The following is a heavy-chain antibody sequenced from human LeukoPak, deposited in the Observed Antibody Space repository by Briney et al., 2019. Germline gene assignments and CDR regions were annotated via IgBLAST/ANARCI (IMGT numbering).Heavy chain of an antibody. V-gene: IGHV3-23*01. J-gene: IGHJ4*03. CDR3: AKRGIVGVVTPFDN. D-gene: IGHD1-26*01. CDR1: GSAVGSIA. CDR2: ITGSGGST. Sequence: PGGSPTLASAPSGSAVGSIAMSWVRQAPGKGLEWVSSITGSGGSTYYADSVKGRFTISRDNSKSTLYLQMNSLRAEDTSVYYCAKRGIVGVVTPFDNWGPGALVTVSS.